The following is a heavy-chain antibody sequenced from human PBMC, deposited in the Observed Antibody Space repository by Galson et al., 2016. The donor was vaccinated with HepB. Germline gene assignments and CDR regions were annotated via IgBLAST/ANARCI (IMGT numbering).Heavy chain of an antibody. J-gene: IGHJ6*04. D-gene: IGHD1-26*01. CDR3: AWGGAWYGMDV. CDR2: IKADGSNQ. V-gene: IGHV3-7*04. Sequence: SLRLSCAASGFTFSDYWMTWVRQAPGKGLEWVAGIKADGSNQYYLDSVKGRFTISRDNAKDSLYLQMSSLRAEDTAVYFCAWGGAWYGMDVWGKGTTVTVSS. CDR1: GFTFSDYW.